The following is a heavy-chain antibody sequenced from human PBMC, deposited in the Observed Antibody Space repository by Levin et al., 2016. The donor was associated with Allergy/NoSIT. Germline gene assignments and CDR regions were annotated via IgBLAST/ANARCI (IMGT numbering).Heavy chain of an antibody. D-gene: IGHD6-19*01. J-gene: IGHJ4*02. Sequence: VRQAPGKGLEWVSAISGSGGSTYYADSVKGRFTISRDNSKNTLYLQMNSLRAEDTAVYYCARRSSGWYGLVDYWGQGTLVTVSS. V-gene: IGHV3-23*01. CDR2: ISGSGGST. CDR3: ARRSSGWYGLVDY.